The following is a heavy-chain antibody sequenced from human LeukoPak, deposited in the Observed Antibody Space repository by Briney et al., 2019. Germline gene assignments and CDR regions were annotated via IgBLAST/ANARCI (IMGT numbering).Heavy chain of an antibody. Sequence: ASVKVSCKSSGYTFTLYYMHWVRQAPGQGLEWMGIINPSGGSTSYAQKFQGRVTMTRDTSTSTVYMELSSLRSEDTAVYYCASVAGGYGDYTLLYWGQGTLVTVSS. J-gene: IGHJ4*02. CDR3: ASVAGGYGDYTLLY. V-gene: IGHV1-46*01. CDR2: INPSGGST. D-gene: IGHD4-17*01. CDR1: GYTFTLYY.